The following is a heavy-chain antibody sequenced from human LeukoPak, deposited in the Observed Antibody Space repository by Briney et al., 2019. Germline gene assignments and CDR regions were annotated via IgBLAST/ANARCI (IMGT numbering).Heavy chain of an antibody. CDR1: GDSISSTNYY. Sequence: PSETLSLTCTVSGDSISSTNYYWGWIRQPPGKGLEWIGSIYYSGSTYYNPSLESRVTISVDTSKNQFSLKLSSVTAADTAVYYCARGVWVAAAGPWDYWGQGTLVTVSS. CDR3: ARGVWVAAAGPWDY. CDR2: IYYSGST. J-gene: IGHJ4*02. V-gene: IGHV4-39*07. D-gene: IGHD6-13*01.